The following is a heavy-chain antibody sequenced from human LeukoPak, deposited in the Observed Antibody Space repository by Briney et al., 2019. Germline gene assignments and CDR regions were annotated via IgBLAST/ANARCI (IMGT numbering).Heavy chain of an antibody. CDR1: GYTFTGNY. J-gene: IGHJ4*02. CDR2: INPNSGGT. CDR3: ARDRIYYDSSGYPDY. Sequence: ASVKVSCKASGYTFTGNYMHWVRQARGQGLEWMGWINPNSGGTNYAQKFQGRVTMTRDTSISTAYMELSRLRSDDTAVYYCARDRIYYDSSGYPDYWGQGTLVTVSS. D-gene: IGHD3-22*01. V-gene: IGHV1-2*02.